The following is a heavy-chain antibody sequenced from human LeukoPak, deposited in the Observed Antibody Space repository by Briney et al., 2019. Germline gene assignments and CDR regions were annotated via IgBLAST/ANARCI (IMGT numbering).Heavy chain of an antibody. J-gene: IGHJ5*02. V-gene: IGHV3-7*01. CDR3: ARGRSFDP. CDR2: IKQDGSEK. Sequence: PGGSLRLSCAASGFTFRSYWMSWVRQAPGKGLEWVANIKQDGSEKYYVDSVKGRFTISRDNAKNSLYLQMNSLRAEDTAVYYCARGRSFDPWGQGTLVTVSS. D-gene: IGHD3-16*01. CDR1: GFTFRSYW.